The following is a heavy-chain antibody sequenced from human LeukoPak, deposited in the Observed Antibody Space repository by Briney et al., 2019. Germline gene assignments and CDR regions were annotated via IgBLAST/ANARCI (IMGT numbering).Heavy chain of an antibody. D-gene: IGHD6-19*01. Sequence: ASVKVSCKASGGTFSSYAISWVRQAPGQGLEWMGGIIPIFGTANYAQKFQGRVTITADKSTSTAYMELSSLRSDDTAVYYCARESSGWYYFDYWGQGTLVTVSS. CDR1: GGTFSSYA. J-gene: IGHJ4*02. CDR3: ARESSGWYYFDY. CDR2: IIPIFGTA. V-gene: IGHV1-69*06.